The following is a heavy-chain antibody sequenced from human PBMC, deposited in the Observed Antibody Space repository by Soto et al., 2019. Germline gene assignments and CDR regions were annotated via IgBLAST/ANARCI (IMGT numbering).Heavy chain of an antibody. V-gene: IGHV4-30-4*01. J-gene: IGHJ4*02. Sequence: PSETLSLTCTVSCGSISSGDYYWSWIRQPPGKGLEWIGYIYYSGSTYYNPSLKSRVTISVDTSKNQLSLKLSSVTAADTAVYYCALGNYYDSSGYYYGYFDYWGQGTLVTVSS. CDR3: ALGNYYDSSGYYYGYFDY. CDR1: CGSISSGDYY. CDR2: IYYSGST. D-gene: IGHD3-22*01.